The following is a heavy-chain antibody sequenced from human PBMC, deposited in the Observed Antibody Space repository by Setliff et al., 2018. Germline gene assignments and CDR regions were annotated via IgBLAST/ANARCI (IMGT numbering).Heavy chain of an antibody. CDR2: INAASGDT. CDR1: GYTFTAYS. V-gene: IGHV1-3*01. CDR3: AREVLPLVREEAFYI. D-gene: IGHD2-2*01. Sequence: ASVKVSCKTSGYTFTAYSMNWVRQAPGQRLEWMGRINAASGDTKYSQNFQGRVTITRDTSASTAYVELSSLRSEDTAVYYCAREVLPLVREEAFYIWGQGTMVTVSS. J-gene: IGHJ3*02.